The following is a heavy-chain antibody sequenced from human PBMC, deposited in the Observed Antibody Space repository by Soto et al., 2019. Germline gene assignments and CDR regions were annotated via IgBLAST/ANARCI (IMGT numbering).Heavy chain of an antibody. CDR3: ARDLTSGDY. V-gene: IGHV1-46*01. CDR1: GYIFTNYY. D-gene: IGHD7-27*01. CDR2: MNPSACST. J-gene: IGHJ4*02. Sequence: QVQLVQSGAEVKNPGASVTLSCKASGYIFTNYYIHWVRQAPGQGLEWMAIMNPSACSTNYAQQFQGRVTLARDTFTNTVYSALSSLRAEDTAIYDCARDLTSGDYWGQGTLVTVSS.